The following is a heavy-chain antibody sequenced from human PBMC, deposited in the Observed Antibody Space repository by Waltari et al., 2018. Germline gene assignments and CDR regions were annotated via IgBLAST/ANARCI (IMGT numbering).Heavy chain of an antibody. CDR3: AKEKFGTKWISFDY. Sequence: EVQMVESGGVVVQPGGSLRLSCAASGFNFDGFRMHWVRQVPGKGLEWVSLINKRGDTTFYAASVKGRFIVSRDNSDRSLFLHMYSLTTDDSGLYFCAKEKFGTKWISFDYWGQGALVTVSS. CDR1: GFNFDGFR. CDR2: INKRGDTT. V-gene: IGHV3-43*01. J-gene: IGHJ4*02. D-gene: IGHD1-7*01.